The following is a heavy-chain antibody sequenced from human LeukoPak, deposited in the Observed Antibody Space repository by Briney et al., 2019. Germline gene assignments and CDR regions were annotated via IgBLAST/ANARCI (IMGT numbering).Heavy chain of an antibody. J-gene: IGHJ5*02. V-gene: IGHV3-53*01. D-gene: IGHD2-2*01. CDR2: IYSGGST. Sequence: GGSLRLSCAASGFTVSSNYMSWVRQAPGKGLEWVSLIYSGGSTYYADSVKGRFTISRDNAKNTLFLQMNSLRAEDTAVYYCAKGGYCSSTSCYVGWFDPWGQGTLVTVSS. CDR1: GFTVSSNY. CDR3: AKGGYCSSTSCYVGWFDP.